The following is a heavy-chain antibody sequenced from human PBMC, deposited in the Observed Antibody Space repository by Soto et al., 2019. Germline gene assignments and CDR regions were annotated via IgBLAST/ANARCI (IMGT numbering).Heavy chain of an antibody. D-gene: IGHD3-10*02. CDR3: ARDRTPQMFDYYYGMDV. J-gene: IGHJ6*02. CDR1: GYTFTGYY. CDR2: INPNSGGT. V-gene: IGHV1-2*04. Sequence: GASVKVSCKASGYTFTGYYMHWVRQAPGQGLEWMGWINPNSGGTNYAQKFQGWVTMTRDTSISTAYMELSRLRSDDTAVYYCARDRTPQMFDYYYGMDVWGQGTTVTVSS.